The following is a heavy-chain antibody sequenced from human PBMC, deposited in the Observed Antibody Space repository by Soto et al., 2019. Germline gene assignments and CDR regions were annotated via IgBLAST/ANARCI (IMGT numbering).Heavy chain of an antibody. CDR1: GYTFTSYG. CDR2: ISAYNGNT. D-gene: IGHD3-3*01. J-gene: IGHJ4*02. V-gene: IGHV1-18*04. Sequence: QVQLVQSGAEVKKPGASVKVSCKASGYTFTSYGISWVRQAPGQGLEWMGWISAYNGNTNYAQKLQGRVTMTTDTSTSTDYMELRSLRSDDTAVYYCARGQSYDFWSGYFQPSAFDYWGQGTLVTVSS. CDR3: ARGQSYDFWSGYFQPSAFDY.